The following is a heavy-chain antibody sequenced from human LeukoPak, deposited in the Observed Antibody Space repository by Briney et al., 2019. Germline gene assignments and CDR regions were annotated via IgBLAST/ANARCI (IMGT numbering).Heavy chain of an antibody. CDR3: AGHPLSIAAAGRVF. D-gene: IGHD6-13*01. CDR1: GGSISSYY. V-gene: IGHV4-4*07. CDR2: IYTSGST. J-gene: IGHJ4*02. Sequence: SETLSLTCTVSGGSISSYYWSWIRQPAGKGLEWIGRIYTSGSTNYNPSLKSRVTISVDTSKNQFSLKLSSVTAADTTVYYCAGHPLSIAAAGRVFWGQGTLVTVSS.